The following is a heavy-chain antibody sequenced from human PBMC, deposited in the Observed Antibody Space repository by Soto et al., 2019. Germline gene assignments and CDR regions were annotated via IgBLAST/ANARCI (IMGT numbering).Heavy chain of an antibody. V-gene: IGHV1-24*01. CDR3: ATGLRFLDKIWFDP. J-gene: IGHJ5*02. D-gene: IGHD3-3*01. CDR2: FDPEDGET. CDR1: GYTLTELS. Sequence: ASVKVSCKVSGYTLTELSMHWVRQAPGKGLEWMGGFDPEDGETIYAQKFQGRVTMTEDTSTDTAYMELSSLRSEDTAVYYCATGLRFLDKIWFDPWGQGTLVTVSS.